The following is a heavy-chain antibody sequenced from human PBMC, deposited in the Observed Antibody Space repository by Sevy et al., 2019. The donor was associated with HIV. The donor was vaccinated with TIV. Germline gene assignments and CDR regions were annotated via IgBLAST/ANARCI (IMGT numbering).Heavy chain of an antibody. CDR2: IYTSGST. CDR3: ARGGYNSNYYYYGMDV. J-gene: IGHJ6*02. Sequence: SETLSLTCTVSGGSISSYYWSWIRQPAGKGLEWIGRIYTSGSTNYNPSLKSRVTMSVDTSKNQFSLKLSLETAADTAVYYCARGGYNSNYYYYGMDVWGQGTTVTVSS. CDR1: GGSISSYY. D-gene: IGHD5-12*01. V-gene: IGHV4-4*07.